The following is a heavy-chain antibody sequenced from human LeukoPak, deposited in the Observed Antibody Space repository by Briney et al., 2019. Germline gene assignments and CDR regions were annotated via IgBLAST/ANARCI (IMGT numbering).Heavy chain of an antibody. CDR3: ATRARSSGY. Sequence: SETLSLTCDVYGGSFSGYYWSWIRQPPGKGLEWIGEINHSGSTNYNPSLKSRVTISVDTSENQFSRKLSSVTAADTAVYYCATRARSSGYWGQGTLVTVSS. V-gene: IGHV4-34*01. D-gene: IGHD6-6*01. J-gene: IGHJ1*01. CDR2: INHSGST. CDR1: GGSFSGYY.